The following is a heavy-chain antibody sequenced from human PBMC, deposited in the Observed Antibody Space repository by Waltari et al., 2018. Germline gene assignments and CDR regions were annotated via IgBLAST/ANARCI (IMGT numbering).Heavy chain of an antibody. Sequence: QVQLVQSGAEVKTSGASVKVSCKASGYTSTDSFIHWVRQAPGQGLEWMGRINPKSGDTSYAQRFQGRVTMTGDTSISTAYMEVTGLRSDDTAIYYCARSGGGTTSFGVAEWGQGSLVTVSS. CDR3: ARSGGGTTSFGVAE. CDR1: GYTSTDSF. D-gene: IGHD3-3*01. CDR2: INPKSGDT. V-gene: IGHV1-2*06. J-gene: IGHJ4*02.